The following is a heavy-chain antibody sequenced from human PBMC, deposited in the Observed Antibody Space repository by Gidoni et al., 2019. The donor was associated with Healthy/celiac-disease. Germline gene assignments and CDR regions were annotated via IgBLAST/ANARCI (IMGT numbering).Heavy chain of an antibody. J-gene: IGHJ6*02. V-gene: IGHV1-69*01. CDR3: AREGSSGLYCMDV. CDR2: IIPIFGTA. D-gene: IGHD6-19*01. Sequence: QVQLVQSGAEVKKPGSSVKVSCKASGGTVSSYAISWVRQAPGQGLEWMGGIIPIFGTANYAQKFQGRVTITADESTSTAYMELSSLRSEDTAVYYFAREGSSGLYCMDVWGQGTTVTVSS. CDR1: GGTVSSYA.